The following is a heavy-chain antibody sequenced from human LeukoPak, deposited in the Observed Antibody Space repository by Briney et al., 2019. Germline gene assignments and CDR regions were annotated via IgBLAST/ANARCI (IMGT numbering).Heavy chain of an antibody. CDR2: ISTYTGST. V-gene: IGHV1-18*01. Sequence: ASVKVSCKASGYTFTSYGISWVRQAPGQGLEWMGWISTYTGSTKCTQKVQGRVTMTADTSTSTAYMELRSLRSDDTAVYYCARDAPAATSTFDYWGQGTLVTVSS. D-gene: IGHD6-13*01. CDR1: GYTFTSYG. CDR3: ARDAPAATSTFDY. J-gene: IGHJ4*02.